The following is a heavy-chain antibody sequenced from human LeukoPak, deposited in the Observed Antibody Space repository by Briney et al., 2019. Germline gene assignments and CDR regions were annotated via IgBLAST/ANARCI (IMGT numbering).Heavy chain of an antibody. J-gene: IGHJ4*02. CDR3: ARDMRWAQSPFDY. CDR2: ISSTSSTI. Sequence: GGSLRLSCAASGFAFSSYNMNWVRQAPGKGLEWVSYISSTSSTIYYADSVKGRFTISRDSAKNLLFLQMSSLRDEDTAVHYCARDMRWAQSPFDYWGQGTLVTVSS. V-gene: IGHV3-48*02. CDR1: GFAFSSYN. D-gene: IGHD5-24*01.